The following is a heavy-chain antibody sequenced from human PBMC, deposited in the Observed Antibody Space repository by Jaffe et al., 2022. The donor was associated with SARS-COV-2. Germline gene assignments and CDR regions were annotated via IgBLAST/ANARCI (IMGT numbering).Heavy chain of an antibody. D-gene: IGHD6-6*01. V-gene: IGHV4-59*12. J-gene: IGHJ6*02. CDR2: IYYSGST. CDR1: GGSISSYY. CDR3: ARDSSSARYGMDV. Sequence: QVQLQESGPGLVKPSETLSLTCTVSGGSISSYYWSWIRQPPGKGLEWIGYIYYSGSTNYNPSLKSRVTISVDTSKNQFSLKLSSVTAADTAVYYCARDSSSARYGMDVWGQGTTVTVSS.